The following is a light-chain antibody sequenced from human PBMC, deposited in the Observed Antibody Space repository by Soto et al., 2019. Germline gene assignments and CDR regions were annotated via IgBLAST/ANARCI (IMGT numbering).Light chain of an antibody. J-gene: IGKJ1*01. Sequence: DIVMTQSPSTLSASAGEGATISCRASQSVSIYFAWYQQKPGQAPKLLIYDASTRATGVPSRFSGSGSGTDFTLTISSLQPDDFVVYYCQQYKSCSETFGQGTKVDIK. V-gene: IGKV3-15*01. CDR1: QSVSIY. CDR3: QQYKSCSET. CDR2: DAS.